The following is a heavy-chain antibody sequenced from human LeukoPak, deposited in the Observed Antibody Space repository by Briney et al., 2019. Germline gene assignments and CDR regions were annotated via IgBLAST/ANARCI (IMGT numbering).Heavy chain of an antibody. Sequence: GGSLRLSCAASGFTFATYPMNWVRQAPGKGLEWVSGLYGKGDQTFYADSVKGRFTISRDNSKNTLYLQMNSLRAEDTAVYYCAKGGTPENWFDPWGQGTLVTVSS. D-gene: IGHD1-1*01. J-gene: IGHJ5*02. CDR3: AKGGTPENWFDP. CDR2: LYGKGDQT. V-gene: IGHV3-23*01. CDR1: GFTFATYP.